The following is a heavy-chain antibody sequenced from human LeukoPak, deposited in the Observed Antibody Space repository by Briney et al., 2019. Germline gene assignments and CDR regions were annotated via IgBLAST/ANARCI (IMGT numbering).Heavy chain of an antibody. J-gene: IGHJ6*02. CDR1: GGTFSSYA. V-gene: IGHV1-69*13. D-gene: IGHD3-9*01. Sequence: SVKVSCKASGGTFSSYAISWVRQAPGQGLEWMGGIIPIFGTANYAQKFQGRVTITADESTSTAYMELSSLRSEDTAVYYCASVGNYDILTGYSPYYYYYYGMDVWGQGTTVTVPS. CDR3: ASVGNYDILTGYSPYYYYYYGMDV. CDR2: IIPIFGTA.